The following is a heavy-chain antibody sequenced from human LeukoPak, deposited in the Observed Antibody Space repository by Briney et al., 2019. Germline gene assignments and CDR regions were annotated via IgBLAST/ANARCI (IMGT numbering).Heavy chain of an antibody. CDR3: ARGPSDYCSGGSCYSGYYYYYMDV. CDR1: GYTFSSSG. V-gene: IGHV1-18*01. D-gene: IGHD2-15*01. CDR2: ISAFNGDT. J-gene: IGHJ6*03. Sequence: GASVKVSCKASGYTFSSSGISWVRQAPGQGLEWMGWISAFNGDTNYAQKLQGRVTMTTDTSTGTAYMELRSLRSDDTAVYYCARGPSDYCSGGSCYSGYYYYYMDVWGKGTTVTVSS.